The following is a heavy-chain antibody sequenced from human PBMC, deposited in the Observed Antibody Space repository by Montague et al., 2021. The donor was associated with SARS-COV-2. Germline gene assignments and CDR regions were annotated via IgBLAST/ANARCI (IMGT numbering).Heavy chain of an antibody. D-gene: IGHD2-2*01. V-gene: IGHV4-34*01. CDR3: ARGRQPVVVPGAGPAGRAFDN. J-gene: IGHJ3*02. CDR1: GGSFSNYY. CDR2: VNQSGTT. Sequence: SETLSLTCAISGGSFSNYYWSWIRQPPGKGLEWIGEVNQSGTTIYNPSVKSGVTISEDTSKNQFYLRLNPVTAADTAVYYCARGRQPVVVPGAGPAGRAFDNWGQGTMVTVSS.